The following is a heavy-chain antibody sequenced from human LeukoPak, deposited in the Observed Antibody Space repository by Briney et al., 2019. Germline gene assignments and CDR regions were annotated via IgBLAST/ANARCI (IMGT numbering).Heavy chain of an antibody. V-gene: IGHV4-4*02. J-gene: IGHJ4*02. D-gene: IGHD3-16*02. CDR2: IYHSGST. CDR3: ARVQDYDYVWGSYRYGFDY. CDR1: GGSISSSNW. Sequence: SETLSLTCAVPGGSISSSNWWSWVRQPPGKGLEWIGEIYHSGSTNYNPSLKSRVTISVDKSKNQFSLKLSSVTAADTAVYYCARVQDYDYVWGSYRYGFDYWGQGTLVTVSS.